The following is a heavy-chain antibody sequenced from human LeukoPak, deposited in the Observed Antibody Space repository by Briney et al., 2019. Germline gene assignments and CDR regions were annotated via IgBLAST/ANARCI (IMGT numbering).Heavy chain of an antibody. Sequence: ASVKVSCKASGYTFTSYDINSVRQATGQRLEWMGWMNHNSGNTGYAQKFQGRVTMTRNTSIRTAYMELSSLRSEDTAVYYCARGRGHEGFDYWGQGTLVTVSS. CDR2: MNHNSGNT. J-gene: IGHJ4*02. D-gene: IGHD3-10*01. CDR3: ARGRGHEGFDY. CDR1: GYTFTSYD. V-gene: IGHV1-8*01.